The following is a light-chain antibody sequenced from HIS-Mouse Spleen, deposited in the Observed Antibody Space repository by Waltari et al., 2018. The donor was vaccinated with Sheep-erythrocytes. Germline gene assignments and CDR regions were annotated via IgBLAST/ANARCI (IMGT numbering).Light chain of an antibody. V-gene: IGLV2-11*01. CDR2: DVR. Sequence: QSALTQPRSVSGSPGQSVTISCTGTSSDVGGYNYVSGSQQHPGKAPKLMIYDVRKRPSGVPDRFSGSKSGNTASLTISGLQAEDEADYYCCSYAGSYNHVFATGTKVTVL. J-gene: IGLJ1*01. CDR1: SSDVGGYNY. CDR3: CSYAGSYNHV.